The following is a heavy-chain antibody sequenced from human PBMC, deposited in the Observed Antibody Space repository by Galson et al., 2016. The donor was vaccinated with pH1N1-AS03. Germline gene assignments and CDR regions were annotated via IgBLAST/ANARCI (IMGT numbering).Heavy chain of an antibody. Sequence: ETLSLTCTVSGGSISSTDNYWGWIRQPPGKGLEWIANIYYTGNTYYNPSLKSRVTISVDTSKNEFSLKLSSVTAADTAVYYCARVRGGFNSSGWCSWYFDLWGRGTLVTVSS. CDR2: IYYTGNT. J-gene: IGHJ2*01. V-gene: IGHV4-39*07. CDR1: GGSISSTDNY. CDR3: ARVRGGFNSSGWCSWYFDL. D-gene: IGHD6-19*01.